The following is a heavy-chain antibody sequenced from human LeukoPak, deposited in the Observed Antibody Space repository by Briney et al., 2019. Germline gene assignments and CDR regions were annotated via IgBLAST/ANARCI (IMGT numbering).Heavy chain of an antibody. Sequence: PSETLSLTCTVSGGSISSYYWSWIRQPAGKGLEWIGRIYTSGSTNYNPSLKSRVTMSVDTSKNQFSLKLSSVTAADTAVYYCARNNKVVVVPAAYWYFDLWGRGTLVTVSS. V-gene: IGHV4-4*07. D-gene: IGHD2-2*01. CDR3: ARNNKVVVVPAAYWYFDL. CDR1: GGSISSYY. CDR2: IYTSGST. J-gene: IGHJ2*01.